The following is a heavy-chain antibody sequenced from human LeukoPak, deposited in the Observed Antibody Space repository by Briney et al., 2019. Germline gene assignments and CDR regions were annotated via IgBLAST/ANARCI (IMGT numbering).Heavy chain of an antibody. Sequence: SETLSLTCTVSGGSISSYDWSWIRQPPGKGLEWIGYISYSGNTNYNPSLKSRITISVDTSKNQVSQKRTSVTAADTAVYYCARQSICCDPWGQGTLVTVSS. CDR2: ISYSGNT. CDR3: ARQSICCDP. D-gene: IGHD2-2*01. J-gene: IGHJ5*02. V-gene: IGHV4-59*08. CDR1: GGSISSYD.